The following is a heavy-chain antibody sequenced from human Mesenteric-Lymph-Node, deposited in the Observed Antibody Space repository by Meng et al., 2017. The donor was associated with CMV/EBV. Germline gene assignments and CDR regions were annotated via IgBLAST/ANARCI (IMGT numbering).Heavy chain of an antibody. CDR1: GYTFTSFG. CDR2: INPYNGDT. D-gene: IGHD2-8*02. CDR3: ARALAGYCTGGVCYYFEY. Sequence: ASVKVSCKASGYTFTSFGISWLRQAPGQGLEWMGWINPYNGDTNYAQRLQGRVTMTTDTPTNTAYMELRSLRSDDTAVFYCARALAGYCTGGVCYYFEYWGQGTLVTVSS. V-gene: IGHV1-18*01. J-gene: IGHJ4*02.